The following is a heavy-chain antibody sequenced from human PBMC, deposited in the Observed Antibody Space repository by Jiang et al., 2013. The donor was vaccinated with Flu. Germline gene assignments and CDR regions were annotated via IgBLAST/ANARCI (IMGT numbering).Heavy chain of an antibody. V-gene: IGHV1-2*02. CDR1: GYIFTGYY. CDR2: INPNSGGT. Sequence: SCKASGYIFTGYYIHWARQAPGQGLEWMGWINPNSGGTKYIQKFQGRVTMTSDRSISTAYMELSSLRSDDTAVYYCARGIGPPDAFDIWGQGTMLTVSS. J-gene: IGHJ3*02. D-gene: IGHD2/OR15-2a*01. CDR3: ARGIGPPDAFDI.